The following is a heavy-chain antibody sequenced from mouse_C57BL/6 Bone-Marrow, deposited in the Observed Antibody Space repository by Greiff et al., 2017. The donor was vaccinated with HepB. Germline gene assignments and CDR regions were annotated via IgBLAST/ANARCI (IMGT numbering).Heavy chain of an antibody. J-gene: IGHJ4*01. CDR2: IYPGSGST. CDR3: AKGDYGTTVVAPEGYAMDY. Sequence: QVQLQQPGAELVKPGASVKMSCKASGYTFTSYWITWVKQRPGQGLEWIGDIYPGSGSTNYNEKFKSKATLTVDTSSSTAYMQLSSLTSEDSAVYYGAKGDYGTTVVAPEGYAMDYWGQGTSVTVSS. D-gene: IGHD1-1*01. CDR1: GYTFTSYW. V-gene: IGHV1-55*01.